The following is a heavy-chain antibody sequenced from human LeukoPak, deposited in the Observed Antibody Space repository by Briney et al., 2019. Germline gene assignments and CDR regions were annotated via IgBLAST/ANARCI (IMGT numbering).Heavy chain of an antibody. CDR2: IYTGGST. J-gene: IGHJ4*02. CDR3: AGGMPGAAGGGFFDN. V-gene: IGHV3-66*01. CDR1: GLTVRNNS. D-gene: IGHD3-16*01. Sequence: PGPSPGLSCAASGLTVRNNSMTWVRQAPGKGLEGVSVIYTGGSTYYADSVKGRFTISRDNAKNTLDLQMNSLRVEDTAVYYCAGGMPGAAGGGFFDNWGQGTLVAVSS.